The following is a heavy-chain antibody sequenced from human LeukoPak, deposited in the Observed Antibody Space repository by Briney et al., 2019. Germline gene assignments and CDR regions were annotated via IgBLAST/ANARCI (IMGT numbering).Heavy chain of an antibody. Sequence: SGTLSLTCSVSGYSISSGYYWGWIRQPPGKGLEWIGNFYHSGGPYYTPSLKSRVTISVDTSRNQFSLILSSVTAADTALYYCARGGGFLESLYADVFDMWGQGTMVTVSS. V-gene: IGHV4-38-2*02. CDR1: GYSISSGYY. CDR2: FYHSGGP. D-gene: IGHD3-3*01. CDR3: ARGGGFLESLYADVFDM. J-gene: IGHJ3*02.